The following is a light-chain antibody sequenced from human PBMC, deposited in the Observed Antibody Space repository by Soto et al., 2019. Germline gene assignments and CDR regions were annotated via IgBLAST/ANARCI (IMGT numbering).Light chain of an antibody. Sequence: DIQMTQSPSTLSASVGERVTITCRASQSISSWLAWYQQKPGKAPKLLIYKASNLESGVPSRFSGSGSGTEFTLTSSSLQPDDFAAYYCQQYNSYSTFGQGTKVEIK. CDR3: QQYNSYST. CDR1: QSISSW. CDR2: KAS. J-gene: IGKJ1*01. V-gene: IGKV1-5*03.